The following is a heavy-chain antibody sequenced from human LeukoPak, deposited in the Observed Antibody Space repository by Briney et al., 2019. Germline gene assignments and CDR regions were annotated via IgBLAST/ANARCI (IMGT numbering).Heavy chain of an antibody. CDR2: ISGSGGNT. CDR3: AKDSGGHSYGYWDY. V-gene: IGHV3-23*01. Sequence: TGGSLRLSCAASGFTFSSYAMSWVRQAPGKGLEWVSAISGSGGNTYYADSVKGRFTISRDTSKHTLYLLMNSLRAEDKAEYYYAKDSGGHSYGYWDYWGQGTLVIVSS. D-gene: IGHD5-18*01. CDR1: GFTFSSYA. J-gene: IGHJ4*02.